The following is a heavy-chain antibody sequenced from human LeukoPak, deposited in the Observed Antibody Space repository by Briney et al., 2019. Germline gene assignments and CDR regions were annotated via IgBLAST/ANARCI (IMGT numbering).Heavy chain of an antibody. Sequence: ASVKVSCKASGYTFTGYYMHWVRQAPGQGLEWMGWINPNSGGANYAQKFQGRVTMTRDTSISTAYMELSRLRSDDTAVYYCASQPIVVVPAAIRENWFDPWGQGTLVTVSS. D-gene: IGHD2-2*02. V-gene: IGHV1-2*02. CDR2: INPNSGGA. J-gene: IGHJ5*02. CDR3: ASQPIVVVPAAIRENWFDP. CDR1: GYTFTGYY.